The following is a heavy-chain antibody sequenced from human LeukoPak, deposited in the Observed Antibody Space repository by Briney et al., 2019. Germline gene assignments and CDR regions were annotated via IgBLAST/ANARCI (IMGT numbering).Heavy chain of an antibody. CDR1: GGSFSGYY. CDR2: IYYSGST. Sequence: PSETLSLTCAVYGGSFSGYYWSWIRQPPGKGLEWIGSIYYSGSTYYNPSLKSRVTISVDTSKNQFSLKLSSVTAADTAVYYCARHVSGSYYYYYYGMDVWGQGTTVTVSS. D-gene: IGHD1-26*01. V-gene: IGHV4-34*01. J-gene: IGHJ6*02. CDR3: ARHVSGSYYYYYYGMDV.